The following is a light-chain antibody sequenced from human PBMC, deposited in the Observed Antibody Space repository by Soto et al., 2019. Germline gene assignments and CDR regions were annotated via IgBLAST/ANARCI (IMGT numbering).Light chain of an antibody. CDR3: GTWDTSLSAWV. V-gene: IGLV1-51*01. CDR2: DNV. J-gene: IGLJ3*02. CDR1: SSNIANNY. Sequence: QSVLTQPPSVSATPGQKVAISCSGSSSNIANNYVSWYQQFPGTAPKLLIYDNVERPSGISDRFSGSKSGTSATLGITGLQTGDEADYYCGTWDTSLSAWVFGGGTKL.